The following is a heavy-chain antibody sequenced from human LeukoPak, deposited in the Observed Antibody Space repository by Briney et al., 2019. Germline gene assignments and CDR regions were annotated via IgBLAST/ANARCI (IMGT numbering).Heavy chain of an antibody. V-gene: IGHV3-66*01. CDR2: IYSGGYT. CDR1: GFTVTTNY. Sequence: GGSLRLSCAASGFTVTTNYMTWVRQAPGKGLEWVSIIYSGGYTDYADSVKGRFTISRDNSKKTLDLQMNSLRAEDTAIYYCARGYCSGTACDLDYWGQGILVTVSS. CDR3: ARGYCSGTACDLDY. J-gene: IGHJ4*02. D-gene: IGHD2-15*01.